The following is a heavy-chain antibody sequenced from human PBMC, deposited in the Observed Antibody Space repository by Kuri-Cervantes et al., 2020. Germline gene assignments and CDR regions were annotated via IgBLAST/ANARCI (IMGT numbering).Heavy chain of an antibody. CDR1: GFPFSSYA. D-gene: IGHD6-13*01. CDR3: VTPGTSSWPY. CDR2: ITYDGSNK. J-gene: IGHJ4*02. V-gene: IGHV3-30*01. Sequence: LSLTCAASGFPFSSYAMHWVRQAPGKGLEWVAVITYDGSNKYYADSVKGRFTISRDNSKNTLFLQMNSLRVEDTAVYYCVTPGTSSWPYWGQGTLVTVSS.